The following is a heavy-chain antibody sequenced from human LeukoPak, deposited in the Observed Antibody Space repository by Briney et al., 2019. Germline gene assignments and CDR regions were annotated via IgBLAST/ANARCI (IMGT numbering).Heavy chain of an antibody. CDR3: AREGVGASLDY. CDR2: ISSSRSYI. CDR1: GFTFSRYS. V-gene: IGHV3-21*01. J-gene: IGHJ4*02. D-gene: IGHD1-26*01. Sequence: GGSLRLSCAASGFTFSRYSMNWVREAPGKGLEWVSSISSSRSYIYYADSVKGRFTISRDNAKNSLYLQMNSLRAEDTAVYYCAREGVGASLDYWGQGTLVTVSS.